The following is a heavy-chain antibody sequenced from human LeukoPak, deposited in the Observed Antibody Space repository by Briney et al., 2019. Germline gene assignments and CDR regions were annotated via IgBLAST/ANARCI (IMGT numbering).Heavy chain of an antibody. D-gene: IGHD3-16*01. Sequence: GGSLRLSCAASGFTFSSYAMSWVRQVPGKGLEWVSAISGSGGSTYYADSVKGRFTISRDNSKNTLYLQMNSLRAEDTAVYYCTRSGFGGGVHFDYWGQGTPVTVSS. CDR2: ISGSGGST. J-gene: IGHJ4*02. CDR3: TRSGFGGGVHFDY. V-gene: IGHV3-23*01. CDR1: GFTFSSYA.